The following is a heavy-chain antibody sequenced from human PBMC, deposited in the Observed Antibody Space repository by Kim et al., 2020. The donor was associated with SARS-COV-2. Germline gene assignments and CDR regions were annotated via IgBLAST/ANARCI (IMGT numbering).Heavy chain of an antibody. Sequence: SETLSLTCTVSGGSVSSGSYYWSWIRQPPGKGLEWIGYIYYSGSTNYNPSLKSRVTISVDTSKNQFSLKLSPVTAADTAVYYCASTTPYFNYYDSSDYWGQGTLVTVSS. CDR2: IYYSGST. V-gene: IGHV4-61*01. CDR3: ASTTPYFNYYDSSDY. J-gene: IGHJ4*02. D-gene: IGHD3-22*01. CDR1: GGSVSSGSYY.